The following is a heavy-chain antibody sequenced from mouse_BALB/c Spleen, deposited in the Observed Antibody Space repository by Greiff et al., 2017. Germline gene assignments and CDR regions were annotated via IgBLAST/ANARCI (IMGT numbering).Heavy chain of an antibody. D-gene: IGHD4-1*01. J-gene: IGHJ2*01. CDR1: GFTFSSYG. CDR2: ISSGGSYT. CDR3: ALGFDY. Sequence: EVHLVESGGDLVKPGGSLKLSCAASGFTFSSYGMSWVRQTPDKRLEWVATISSGGSYTYYPDSVKGRFTISRDNAKNTLYLQMSSLKSEDTAMYYCALGFDYWGQGTTLTVSS. V-gene: IGHV5-6*01.